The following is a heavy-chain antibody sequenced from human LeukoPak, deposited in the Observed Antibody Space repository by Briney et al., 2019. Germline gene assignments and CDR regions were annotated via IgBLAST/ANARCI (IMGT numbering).Heavy chain of an antibody. Sequence: GGSLRLSCAASGFVFKNYWMSWVRQAPGKGLEWLANINYDGSEKYHVDSVKGRFTISRDNAKNSLYLQMNSLRVEDTAVYYCTTFVALRAFDVWGQGTMVTVS. V-gene: IGHV3-7*01. J-gene: IGHJ3*01. CDR2: INYDGSEK. D-gene: IGHD3-10*02. CDR3: TTFVALRAFDV. CDR1: GFVFKNYW.